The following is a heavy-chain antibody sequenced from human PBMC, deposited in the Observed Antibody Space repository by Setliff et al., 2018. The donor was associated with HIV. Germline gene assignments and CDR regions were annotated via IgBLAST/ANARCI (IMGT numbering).Heavy chain of an antibody. J-gene: IGHJ4*02. CDR3: VKEYHTAATDTRVANYFDY. CDR2: ISAYNGDT. CDR1: GYTFTSCF. D-gene: IGHD6-13*01. V-gene: IGHV1-18*04. Sequence: ASVKVSCKASGYTFTSCFMHWVRQAPGQGLEWMGWISAYNGDTKYSQTFQGRVTMTSDTSTSTVYMELRSLRSEDTAIYYCVKEYHTAATDTRVANYFDYWGQGTLVTVSS.